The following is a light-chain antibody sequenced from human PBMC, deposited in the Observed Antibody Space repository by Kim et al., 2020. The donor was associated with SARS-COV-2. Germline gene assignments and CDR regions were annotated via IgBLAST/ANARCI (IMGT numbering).Light chain of an antibody. Sequence: SSELTQDPAVSVAVGQTVKITCQGDSLRRYYASWYQQKPGQAPVLVIYGRNNRPSGIPERLSGSTSGNTASLIITGAQAEDEADYYCNSRGTIENVLFGGGTKLTVL. CDR3: NSRGTIENVL. V-gene: IGLV3-19*01. J-gene: IGLJ2*01. CDR2: GRN. CDR1: SLRRYY.